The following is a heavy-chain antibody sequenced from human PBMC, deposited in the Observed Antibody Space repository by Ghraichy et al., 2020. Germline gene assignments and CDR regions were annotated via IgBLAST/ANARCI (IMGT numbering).Heavy chain of an antibody. CDR2: IYYSGST. D-gene: IGHD6-13*01. J-gene: IGHJ5*02. CDR1: GGSISSSSYY. CDR3: ASTSMAAYSSSWYVWFDP. Sequence: LNISCTVSGGSISSSSYYWGWIRQPPGKGLEWIGSIYYSGSTYYNPSLKSRVTISVDTSKNQFSLKLSSVTAADTAVYYCASTSMAAYSSSWYVWFDPWGQGTLVTVSS. V-gene: IGHV4-39*07.